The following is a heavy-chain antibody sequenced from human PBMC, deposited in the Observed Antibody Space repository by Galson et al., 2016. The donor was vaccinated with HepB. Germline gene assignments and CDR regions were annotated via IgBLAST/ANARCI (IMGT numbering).Heavy chain of an antibody. D-gene: IGHD3-10*01. CDR3: VIMVRGISTGPFDY. V-gene: IGHV3-23*01. CDR1: GFIFSSYG. CDR2: ISALHDQI. Sequence: SLRLSCAGTGFIFSSYGMSWVRQAPGKGLEWVSVISALHDQIYYADFVKGRFTISRDNSKSRLFLQMSSLSAEDTAIYYCVIMVRGISTGPFDYWGQGTLVVVSS. J-gene: IGHJ4*02.